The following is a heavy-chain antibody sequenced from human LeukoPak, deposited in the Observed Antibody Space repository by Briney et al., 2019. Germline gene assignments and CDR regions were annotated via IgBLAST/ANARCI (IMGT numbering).Heavy chain of an antibody. CDR2: INHSGST. V-gene: IGHV4-34*01. CDR1: GGSFSGYY. J-gene: IGHJ4*02. D-gene: IGHD3-10*01. CDR3: ARGPSYYGSGSYLS. Sequence: SETLSLTCAVYGGSFSGYYWSWIRQPPGKGLEWIGEINHSGSTNYNPSLKSRVTISVDTSKNQFSLKLSSVTAADTAVYYCARGPSYYGSGSYLSWGQGTLVTVSS.